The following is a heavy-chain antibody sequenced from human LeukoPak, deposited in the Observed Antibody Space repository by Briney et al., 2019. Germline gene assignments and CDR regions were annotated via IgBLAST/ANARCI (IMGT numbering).Heavy chain of an antibody. V-gene: IGHV4-34*01. CDR1: GGSFSGYY. J-gene: IGHJ2*01. CDR3: ARGPGIRSRYFDL. D-gene: IGHD1-14*01. Sequence: PSETLSLTCAVYGGSFSGYYWSWIRQPPGKGLEWIGEINHSGSTNYNPSLKSRVTISVDTSKNQFSLKLSSVTAADTAVYYCARGPGIRSRYFDLWGRGTLVTVSS. CDR2: INHSGST.